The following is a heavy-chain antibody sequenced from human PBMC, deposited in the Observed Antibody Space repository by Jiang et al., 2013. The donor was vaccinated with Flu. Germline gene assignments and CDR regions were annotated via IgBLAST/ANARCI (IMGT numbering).Heavy chain of an antibody. Sequence: AEVKKPGASVKVSCKASGYTFTSYDINWVRQATGQGLEWMGWINFNSGNTGYAQKFQGRVTMTTDTSTSTAYMELRSLRSDDTAVYYCARDSGPVEAWGSYRYIRWGQGTLVTVSS. J-gene: IGHJ4*02. CDR2: INFNSGNT. CDR3: ARDSGPVEAWGSYRYIR. V-gene: IGHV1-8*01. D-gene: IGHD3-16*02. CDR1: GYTFTSYD.